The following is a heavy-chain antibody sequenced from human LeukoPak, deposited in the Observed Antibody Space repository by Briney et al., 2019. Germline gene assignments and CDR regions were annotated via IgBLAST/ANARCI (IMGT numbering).Heavy chain of an antibody. V-gene: IGHV4-39*01. J-gene: IGHJ3*02. D-gene: IGHD2-8*02. CDR3: ARHMGTVVTGTGGDAFDN. Sequence: SETLSLTCTVSGASVSSSSYYWGWIRQPPGKGLEWIGTFYYSARTYYNPSLKSRVTISVDRSKNQFSLKLTSVPAADTAVYHCARHMGTVVTGTGGDAFDNWGQGTMVTVSS. CDR1: GASVSSSSYY. CDR2: FYYSART.